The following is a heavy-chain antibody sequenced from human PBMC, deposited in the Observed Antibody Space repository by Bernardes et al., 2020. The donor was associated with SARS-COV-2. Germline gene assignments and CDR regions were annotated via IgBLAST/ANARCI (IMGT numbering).Heavy chain of an antibody. CDR1: GFTFSSYG. Sequence: GGSLRLSCAASGFTFSSYGLHWVRQAPGKGLEWVAVISYDGSNKYYADSVKGRFTISRDNSKNTLYLQMNSLRAEDTAVYYCASDPTDLGILLWFGESPGGMDVWGQGTTVTVSS. CDR3: ASDPTDLGILLWFGESPGGMDV. V-gene: IGHV3-30*03. CDR2: ISYDGSNK. J-gene: IGHJ6*02. D-gene: IGHD3-10*01.